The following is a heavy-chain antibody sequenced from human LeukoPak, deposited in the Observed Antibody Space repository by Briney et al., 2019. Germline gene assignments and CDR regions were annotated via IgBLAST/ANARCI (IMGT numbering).Heavy chain of an antibody. CDR1: GYTFNSYG. CDR2: ISAYNGHT. D-gene: IGHD2-15*01. CDR3: ARDFGIGSGPAGFDY. V-gene: IGHV1-18*01. J-gene: IGHJ4*02. Sequence: ASVKVSCKASGYTFNSYGISWVRQAPGQGLEWMGWISAYNGHTNYAQKLQGRVTMTTDTSTSTAYMELRSLRSDDTAVYYCARDFGIGSGPAGFDYWGQGTLVTVSS.